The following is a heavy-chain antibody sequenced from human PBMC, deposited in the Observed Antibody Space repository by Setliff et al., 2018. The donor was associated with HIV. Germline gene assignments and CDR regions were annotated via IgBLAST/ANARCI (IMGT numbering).Heavy chain of an antibody. J-gene: IGHJ5*02. CDR3: ATFYSTGWYNP. Sequence: ASVKVSCKASGYTFTTYAIHWVRQAPGQRLEWMGWINAGNGNTKYSQKFQGRVTINRDTSAHTAYMELSSLTSEDTAVYYCATFYSTGWYNPWGQGTLVTVSS. CDR1: GYTFTTYA. CDR2: INAGNGNT. V-gene: IGHV1-3*01. D-gene: IGHD6-19*01.